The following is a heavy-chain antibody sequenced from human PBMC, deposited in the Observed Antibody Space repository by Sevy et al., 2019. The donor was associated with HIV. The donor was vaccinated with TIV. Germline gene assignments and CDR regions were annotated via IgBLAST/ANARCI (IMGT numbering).Heavy chain of an antibody. V-gene: IGHV1-24*01. CDR3: STPNPSGSWLYYYYYYGMDV. Sequence: ASVKVSCKVSGYTLTELSMHWVRQAPGKGLEWMGGFDPEDGETIYAQKFQGRVTMTEDTSTDTAYMELISLRSEDTVVYYFSTPNPSGSWLYYYYYYGMDVWGQGTTVTVSS. D-gene: IGHD6-13*01. CDR1: GYTLTELS. J-gene: IGHJ6*02. CDR2: FDPEDGET.